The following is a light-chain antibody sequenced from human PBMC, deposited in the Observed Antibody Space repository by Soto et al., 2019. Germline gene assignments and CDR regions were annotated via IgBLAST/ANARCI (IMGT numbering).Light chain of an antibody. V-gene: IGKV3-11*01. CDR3: QQRNSWPPIT. Sequence: IVLTQSPATLSLSPGERATLSCRASQSVSSYLAWYQQKPGQAPRLLIYDASNRATGIPARFSGSGSGTDFTLTISGLEPEDFAVYYCQQRNSWPPITFGQGTRLEI. J-gene: IGKJ5*01. CDR2: DAS. CDR1: QSVSSY.